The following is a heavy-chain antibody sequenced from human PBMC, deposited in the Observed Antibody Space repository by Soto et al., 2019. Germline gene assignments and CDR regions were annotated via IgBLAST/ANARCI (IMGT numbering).Heavy chain of an antibody. D-gene: IGHD3-22*01. V-gene: IGHV4-39*01. CDR2: IYYSGST. CDR1: GGSISSGGYY. CDR3: ARHGMDYYDSSGYYYSPYYFDY. Sequence: PSETLSLTCTVSGGSISSGGYYWSWIRQHPGKGLERIVYIYYSGSTYYNPSLKSRVTISVDTSKNQFSLKLSSVTAADTAVYYCARHGMDYYDSSGYYYSPYYFDYWGQGTLVTVSS. J-gene: IGHJ4*02.